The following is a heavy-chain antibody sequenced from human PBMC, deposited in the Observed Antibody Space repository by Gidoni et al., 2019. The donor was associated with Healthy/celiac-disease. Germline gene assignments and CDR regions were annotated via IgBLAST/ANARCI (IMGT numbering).Heavy chain of an antibody. V-gene: IGHV3-23*01. J-gene: IGHJ4*02. D-gene: IGHD3-3*01. CDR2: MSGSGGRT. Sequence: EVQLLESGGGLVKPGGSLRPSCADSGFTFSSYAMGWVRQAPGKGLEWVSAMSGSGGRTYYADSVKGRFTISRDNSKNTLYLQMNSLRAEDTAVYYCAKFAVLRFLEWSPLLDYWGQGTLVTVSS. CDR1: GFTFSSYA. CDR3: AKFAVLRFLEWSPLLDY.